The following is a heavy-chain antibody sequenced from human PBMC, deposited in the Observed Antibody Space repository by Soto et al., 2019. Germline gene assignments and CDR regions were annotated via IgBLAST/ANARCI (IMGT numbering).Heavy chain of an antibody. Sequence: QGELQASGPGLVKLSQTLSLTCTVSGGSISSGGYYWSWIRQHPGKGLEWIGYIYYSGSTYYNPSLKSRVTISVDTSKNQFSLELSSVTAADTAVYYCAREAVAGHFDYWGQGTLVTVSS. J-gene: IGHJ4*02. CDR2: IYYSGST. V-gene: IGHV4-31*03. CDR3: AREAVAGHFDY. D-gene: IGHD6-19*01. CDR1: GGSISSGGYY.